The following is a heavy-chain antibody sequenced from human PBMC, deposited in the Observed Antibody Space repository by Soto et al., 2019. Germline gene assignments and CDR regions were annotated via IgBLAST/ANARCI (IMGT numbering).Heavy chain of an antibody. J-gene: IGHJ4*02. CDR3: ARLDYYDSTGTIDY. Sequence: SETLSLTCTVSGGSISSYYWSWIRQPPGKGLEWIGYIYSSGSTNYNPSLKSRVTISVDTSKNQFSLKLSSVTAADTAVYYCARLDYYDSTGTIDYWGQGTLVTVSS. CDR1: GGSISSYY. V-gene: IGHV4-59*01. D-gene: IGHD3-22*01. CDR2: IYSSGST.